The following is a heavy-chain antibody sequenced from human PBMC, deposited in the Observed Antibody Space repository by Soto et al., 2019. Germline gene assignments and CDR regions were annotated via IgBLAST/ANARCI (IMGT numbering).Heavy chain of an antibody. CDR1: GGSISSSNW. CDR2: IYHSGST. J-gene: IGHJ4*02. D-gene: IGHD3-22*01. CDR3: ARVGIVVANTRGGIVN. V-gene: IGHV4-4*02. Sequence: QVQLQESGPGLVKPSGTLSLTCADSGGSISSSNWWSWVRQPPGKGLELIGEIYHSGSTNYNPSLKSRVTMSVAKATNLFSLKLSSVAAADTAVYSCARVGIVVANTRGGIVNWGQGTLVTVSS.